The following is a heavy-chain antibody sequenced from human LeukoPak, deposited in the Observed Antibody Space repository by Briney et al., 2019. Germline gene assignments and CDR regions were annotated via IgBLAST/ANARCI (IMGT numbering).Heavy chain of an antibody. Sequence: ASVKVSCKASGYTFTSYDINLVRQATGQGLEWMGWMNPNRGNTGYAQKFQGRVTITRNTSISTAYMELSSLRSEYTAVYYCARGRSIAARADYYMDFWGKGTTVTVSS. J-gene: IGHJ6*03. CDR1: GYTFTSYD. D-gene: IGHD6-6*01. CDR2: MNPNRGNT. V-gene: IGHV1-8*03. CDR3: ARGRSIAARADYYMDF.